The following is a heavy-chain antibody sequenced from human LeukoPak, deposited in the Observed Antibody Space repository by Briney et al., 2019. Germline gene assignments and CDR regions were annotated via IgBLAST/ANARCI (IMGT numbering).Heavy chain of an antibody. V-gene: IGHV3-48*02. J-gene: IGHJ4*02. CDR1: GFTFSDYS. D-gene: IGHD1-14*01. CDR2: IGGSSRSI. CDR3: ARDRDHAFDS. Sequence: PGGSLILSCVASGFTFSDYSMNWVRQAPGKGLEWVAYIGGSSRSIDYADSVKGRFTISRDNAKNSVYLQMGSLRDEDTAVYTCARDRDHAFDSWGQGTLVTVSS.